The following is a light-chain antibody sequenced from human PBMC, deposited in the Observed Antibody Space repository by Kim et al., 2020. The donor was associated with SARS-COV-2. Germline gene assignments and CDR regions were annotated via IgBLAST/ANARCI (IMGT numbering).Light chain of an antibody. J-gene: IGKJ4*01. CDR3: QHRSTWPLN. CDR2: GAS. CDR1: QSFATS. Sequence: PGESATLSCRASQSFATSLVWYQQKPGQTPRLLIYGASKRATGIPVRFSGSGSGTDFTLTISSLGPEDFAVYYCQHRSTWPLNFGGGTKLEI. V-gene: IGKV3-11*01.